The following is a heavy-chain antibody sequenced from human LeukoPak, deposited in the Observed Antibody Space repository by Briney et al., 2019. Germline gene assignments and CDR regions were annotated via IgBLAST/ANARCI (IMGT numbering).Heavy chain of an antibody. CDR3: ARIGHCGWCFDY. J-gene: IGHJ4*02. D-gene: IGHD2-21*01. Sequence: PGGSLRLSCAASGFTFSSYWMTWVRQAPGKGLEWVANIKKDGGEIYYVDSVRGRFTISRDNAKNSVHPQMNSLRAEDTAVYYCARIGHCGWCFDYWGQGTLVTVSS. CDR2: IKKDGGEI. V-gene: IGHV3-7*04. CDR1: GFTFSSYW.